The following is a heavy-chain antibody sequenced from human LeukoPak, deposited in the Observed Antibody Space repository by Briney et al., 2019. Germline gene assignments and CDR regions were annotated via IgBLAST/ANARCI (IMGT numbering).Heavy chain of an antibody. V-gene: IGHV3-23*01. Sequence: GGSLRLSCAASGFTFSSYAMSWVRQPPGEGLEWVSAIRGSGGSTYYADSVKGRFTISRDNSKNTLYLQMNSLRAEDTAVYYCAKDVVRQGWFDPWGQGTLVTVSS. CDR2: IRGSGGST. CDR3: AKDVVRQGWFDP. CDR1: GFTFSSYA. J-gene: IGHJ5*02.